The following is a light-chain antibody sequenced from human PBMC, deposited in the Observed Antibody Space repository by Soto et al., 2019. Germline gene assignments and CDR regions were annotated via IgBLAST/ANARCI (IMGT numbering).Light chain of an antibody. V-gene: IGLV1-47*01. CDR1: SSNIGSNY. Sequence: QSVLTQPPSASGTPGQRVTISCSGSSSNIGSNYVYWYQQLPGTAPKLLIYRNNQRPSGVPDRFSGSKSGTSASLAISGLRSEDEADYYCAAWDDSLSGPHYVFGTGTKLTVL. J-gene: IGLJ1*01. CDR3: AAWDDSLSGPHYV. CDR2: RNN.